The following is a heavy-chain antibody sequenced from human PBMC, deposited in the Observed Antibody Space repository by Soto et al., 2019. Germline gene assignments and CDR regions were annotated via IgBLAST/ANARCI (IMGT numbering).Heavy chain of an antibody. J-gene: IGHJ4*02. D-gene: IGHD6-6*01. CDR2: IYWDDDK. V-gene: IGHV2-5*02. CDR1: GFSLSTSGVG. CDR3: ALMEEYSSSSHWYYFDY. Sequence: SGPTLVNPTQTLTLTCTFSGFSLSTSGVGVGWIRQPPGKALEWLALIYWDDDKRYSPSLKSRLTITKDTSKNQVVLTMTNMDPVDTATYYCALMEEYSSSSHWYYFDYWGQGTLVTVSS.